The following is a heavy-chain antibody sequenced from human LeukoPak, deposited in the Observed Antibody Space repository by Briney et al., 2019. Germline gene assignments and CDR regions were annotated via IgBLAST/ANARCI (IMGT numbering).Heavy chain of an antibody. J-gene: IGHJ3*02. Sequence: ASVKVSCKASGYTFTSYGTSWVRQAPGQGLEWMGWISAYNGNTNYAQKLQGRVTMTTDTSTSTAYMELRSLRSDDTAVYYCARDGAFWDIVVVPAAIGQDAFDIWGQGTMVTVSS. CDR2: ISAYNGNT. V-gene: IGHV1-18*01. CDR1: GYTFTSYG. D-gene: IGHD2-2*01. CDR3: ARDGAFWDIVVVPAAIGQDAFDI.